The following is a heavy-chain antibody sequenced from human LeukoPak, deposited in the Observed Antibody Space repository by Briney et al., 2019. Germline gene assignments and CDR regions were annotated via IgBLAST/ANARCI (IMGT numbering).Heavy chain of an antibody. Sequence: GGSLRLSCAASGFTFSSYAMHWVRQAPGKGLEWVAVISYDGSNKYYADSVKGRFTISRDNSKNTLYLQMNSLRVEDTAVYYCARTHLTYSYGPFGYWGQGTLVTVSS. CDR1: GFTFSSYA. V-gene: IGHV3-30-3*01. CDR2: ISYDGSNK. J-gene: IGHJ4*02. D-gene: IGHD5-18*01. CDR3: ARTHLTYSYGPFGY.